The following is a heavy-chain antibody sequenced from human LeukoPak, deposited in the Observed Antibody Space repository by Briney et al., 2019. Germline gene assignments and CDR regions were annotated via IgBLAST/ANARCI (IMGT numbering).Heavy chain of an antibody. CDR3: ARVRATITDFDY. CDR2: IYYSGST. J-gene: IGHJ4*02. CDR1: GGSISSSGYY. Sequence: SETLSLTCTVSGGSISSSGYYWSWIRQHPGKGLEWIGYIYYSGSTYYNPSLKSRVTISVDTSKNQFSLKLSSVTAADTAVYYCARVRATITDFDYWGQGTLVTVSS. V-gene: IGHV4-31*03. D-gene: IGHD5-24*01.